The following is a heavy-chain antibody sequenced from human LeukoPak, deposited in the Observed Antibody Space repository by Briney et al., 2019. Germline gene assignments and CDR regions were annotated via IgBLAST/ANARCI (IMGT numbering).Heavy chain of an antibody. J-gene: IGHJ1*01. CDR3: VRDSSYIFGFS. D-gene: IGHD5-18*01. CDR2: ISADGDTI. V-gene: IGHV3-11*01. CDR1: GFTFSDYY. Sequence: GGSLRLSCAASGFTFSDYYMSWIRQAPGKGLEWVSCISADGDTIYYADSVKGRFTISRDNAKDSLYLQMNTLRVEDTAVYYCVRDSSYIFGFSWGQGTLVTVSS.